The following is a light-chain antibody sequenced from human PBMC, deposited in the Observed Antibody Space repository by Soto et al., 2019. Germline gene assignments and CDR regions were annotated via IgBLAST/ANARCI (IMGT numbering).Light chain of an antibody. Sequence: DIQMTQSPSSLSASLGDRVTITCQASQAISKYLHWYHQRPGKAPILVIYDASNLEAGAPSRFSGGGSGTSFTLTISSLQPEDIGTYFCQQLNSYPLTFGGGTKVEIK. CDR1: QAISKY. V-gene: IGKV1-33*01. CDR3: QQLNSYPLT. J-gene: IGKJ4*01. CDR2: DAS.